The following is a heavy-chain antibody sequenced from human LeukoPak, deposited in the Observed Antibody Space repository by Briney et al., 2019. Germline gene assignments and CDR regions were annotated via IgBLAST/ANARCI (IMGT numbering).Heavy chain of an antibody. Sequence: GGSLRLSCAASEFTFSRYWMSWVRQAPGKGLEWVANINQDGSEKYYVDSVKGRFTISRDNAKNSLYLQMNSLRAEDTAVYYCARGSGGDGSGSLWGQGTLVTVSS. J-gene: IGHJ4*02. CDR1: EFTFSRYW. V-gene: IGHV3-7*01. CDR3: ARGSGGDGSGSL. CDR2: INQDGSEK. D-gene: IGHD3-10*01.